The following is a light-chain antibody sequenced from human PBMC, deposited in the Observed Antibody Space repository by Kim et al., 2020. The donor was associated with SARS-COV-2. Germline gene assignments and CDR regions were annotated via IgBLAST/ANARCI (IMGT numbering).Light chain of an antibody. CDR3: CSYAGSSTPRV. CDR1: SSDVGSYNL. V-gene: IGLV2-23*01. J-gene: IGLJ3*02. Sequence: SFTTPCTGTSSDVGSYNLVSWYQQHPGKAPKLMIYEGSKRPSGVSNRFSGSKSGNTASLTISGLQAEDEADYYCCSYAGSSTPRVFGGGTKLTVL. CDR2: EGS.